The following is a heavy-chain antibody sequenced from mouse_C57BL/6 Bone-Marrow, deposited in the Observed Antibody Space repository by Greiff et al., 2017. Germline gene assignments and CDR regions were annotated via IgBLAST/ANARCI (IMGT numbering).Heavy chain of an antibody. CDR3: ARLEFDGSSGDWYFDV. D-gene: IGHD1-1*01. J-gene: IGHJ1*03. V-gene: IGHV1-85*01. CDR1: GYTFTSYE. Sequence: VQLQQSGPELVKPGASVKLSCKASGYTFTSYEINWVKQRPGKGLEWIGWIYPRDGSTKSSEKFKGKATLTLDTSSSTAYMELPSRTSEDSAVYFCARLEFDGSSGDWYFDVWGTGTTVTVSS. CDR2: IYPRDGST.